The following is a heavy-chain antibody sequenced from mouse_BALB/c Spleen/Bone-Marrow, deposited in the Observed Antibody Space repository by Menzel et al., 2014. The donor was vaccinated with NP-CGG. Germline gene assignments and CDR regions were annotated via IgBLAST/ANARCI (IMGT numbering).Heavy chain of an antibody. CDR2: IYPGDGDT. CDR3: ARVYYCNLDF. CDR1: GYEFSSYW. J-gene: IGHJ4*01. D-gene: IGHD2-1*01. Sequence: QVQLKESGAELVRPGSSVKISCKASGYEFSSYWMNWVKQRPGQGLEWIGQIYPGDGDTNYNGMFKGKATLTADKSSSTACMQVSSLTSEDSAVYFCARVYYCNLDFWGQGTSVTVSS. V-gene: IGHV1-80*01.